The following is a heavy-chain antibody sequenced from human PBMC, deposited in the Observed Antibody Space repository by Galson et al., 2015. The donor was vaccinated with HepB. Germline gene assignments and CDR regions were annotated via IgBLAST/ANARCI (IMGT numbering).Heavy chain of an antibody. CDR3: AREAQHAAGSYFYYYGLDV. V-gene: IGHV6-1*01. Sequence: CAISGGSVSSNSATWNWIRQSPSTGREGLGRTYCRSKGYNDYAVSVKSRITINPDTSKNQFTLQLNSVAPEDTAVYYCAREAQHAAGSYFYYYGLDVWGQGTTVTVSS. CDR1: GGSVSSNSAT. CDR2: TYCRSKGYN. J-gene: IGHJ6*02. D-gene: IGHD6-13*01.